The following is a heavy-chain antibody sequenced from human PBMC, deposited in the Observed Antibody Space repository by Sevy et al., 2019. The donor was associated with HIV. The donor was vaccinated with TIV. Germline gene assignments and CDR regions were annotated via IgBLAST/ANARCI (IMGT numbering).Heavy chain of an antibody. D-gene: IGHD1-1*01. V-gene: IGHV3-30-3*01. CDR3: ALEHLSSDVAENFQN. CDR2: ISFDATNK. CDR1: GFTFNRYS. Sequence: GGSLRLSCAASGFTFNRYSMHWVRQAPGKGLEWVATISFDATNKHYPDSVKGRFTISRDNFQNSLFLQMDSLRPEDTAVYYCALEHLSSDVAENFQNWGQGTLVTVSS. J-gene: IGHJ1*01.